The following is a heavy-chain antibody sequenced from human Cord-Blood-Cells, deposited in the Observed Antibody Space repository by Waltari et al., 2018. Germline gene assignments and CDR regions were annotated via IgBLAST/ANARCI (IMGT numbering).Heavy chain of an antibody. D-gene: IGHD3-10*01. V-gene: IGHV4-34*01. J-gene: IGHJ4*02. CDR1: GGSFSGYY. CDR3: ARVDPDYYYGSGSYFDY. Sequence: QVQLQQLGAGLLKPSETLSLTCAVYGGSFSGYYWSWIRQPPGKGLEWIGEINHIGSTNYNPSLKSRVTISVDTSKNQFSLKLSSVTAADTAVYYCARVDPDYYYGSGSYFDYWGQGTLVTVSS. CDR2: INHIGST.